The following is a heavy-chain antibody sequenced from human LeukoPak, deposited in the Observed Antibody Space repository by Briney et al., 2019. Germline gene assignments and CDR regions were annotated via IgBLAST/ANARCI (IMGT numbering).Heavy chain of an antibody. V-gene: IGHV1-69*13. J-gene: IGHJ6*03. D-gene: IGHD2-2*01. Sequence: ASVKVSCKASGGTFSSYAISWVRQAPGQGLEWMGGIIPIFGTANYAQKFQGRVTITADESTSTAYMELSSLRSEDTAVYYCARAVSAAIYYYYYCMDVWGKGTPVTVSS. CDR2: IIPIFGTA. CDR1: GGTFSSYA. CDR3: ARAVSAAIYYYYYCMDV.